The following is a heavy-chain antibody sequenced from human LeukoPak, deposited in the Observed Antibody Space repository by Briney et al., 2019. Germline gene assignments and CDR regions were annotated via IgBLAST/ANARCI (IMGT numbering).Heavy chain of an antibody. V-gene: IGHV3-9*01. J-gene: IGHJ6*02. CDR2: ISWNSGSI. Sequence: PGRSLRLSCAASGFTFDDYAMHWVRQAPGKGLEWVSGISWNSGSIGYADSVKGRFTISRDNAKNSLYLQMNSLRAEDTALYYCAKGTRYYDILPGMDVWGQGTTVTVSS. D-gene: IGHD3-9*01. CDR1: GFTFDDYA. CDR3: AKGTRYYDILPGMDV.